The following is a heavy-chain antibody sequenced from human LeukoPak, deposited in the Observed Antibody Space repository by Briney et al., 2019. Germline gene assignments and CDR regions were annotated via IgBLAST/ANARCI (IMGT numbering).Heavy chain of an antibody. CDR2: INHSGST. D-gene: IGHD3-9*01. CDR1: IDSFSNYH. V-gene: IGHV4-34*01. Sequence: SETLSLTCAVYIDSFSNYHWNWIRQPPGKGLEWIGEINHSGSTNYNPSLKSRVTISVDTSKNQFSLKLSSVAAADTAVYYCARGLYDILTGYYWYFDLWGRGTLVTVSS. CDR3: ARGLYDILTGYYWYFDL. J-gene: IGHJ2*01.